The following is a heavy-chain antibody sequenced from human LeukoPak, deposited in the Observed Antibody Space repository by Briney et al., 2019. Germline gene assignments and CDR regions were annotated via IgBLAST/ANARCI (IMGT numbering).Heavy chain of an antibody. CDR1: GGSFSGYY. Sequence: SETLSLICAVYGGSFSGYYWSWIRQPPGKGLEWIGEINHSGSTNYNPSLKSRVTISVDTSKSQFSLKLSTVTAADTAVYYCARGAQTYYDKAPVDYWGQGTLVTVSS. CDR3: ARGAQTYYDKAPVDY. J-gene: IGHJ4*02. D-gene: IGHD3-22*01. CDR2: INHSGST. V-gene: IGHV4-34*01.